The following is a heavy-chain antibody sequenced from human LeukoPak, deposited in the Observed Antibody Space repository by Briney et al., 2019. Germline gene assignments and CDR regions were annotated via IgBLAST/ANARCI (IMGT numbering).Heavy chain of an antibody. V-gene: IGHV3-48*02. CDR2: ISASSSSI. D-gene: IGHD3-10*01. CDR3: ARRAAGRPGADYFQH. J-gene: IGHJ1*01. Sequence: GGSLRLSCAASGFTFSGYSMNWVRQAVGKGLEWVSYISASSSSIYYADSVKGRFTIYRDNAKNSLYLQMNSLRDEDTAVYCCARRAAGRPGADYFQHWGQGILVTVSS. CDR1: GFTFSGYS.